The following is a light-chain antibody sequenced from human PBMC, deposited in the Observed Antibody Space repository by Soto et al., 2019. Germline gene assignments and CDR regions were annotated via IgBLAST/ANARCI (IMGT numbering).Light chain of an antibody. Sequence: QSVLTQPASVSGSPGQSITSSCTGTSSDVGGFNYVSWYQQHPGKAPKLMIYDVTNRPSGVSYRFSGSKSGNTASLTISGLQAEDEADYYCNSYTSSGTYVFGTGTKVTVL. J-gene: IGLJ1*01. V-gene: IGLV2-14*03. CDR1: SSDVGGFNY. CDR2: DVT. CDR3: NSYTSSGTYV.